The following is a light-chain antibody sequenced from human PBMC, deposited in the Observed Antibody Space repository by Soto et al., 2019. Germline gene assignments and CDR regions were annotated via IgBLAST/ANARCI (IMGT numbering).Light chain of an antibody. CDR3: QQYGSSP. J-gene: IGKJ4*01. CDR2: GAS. CDR1: QSVSSSY. Sequence: EIVLTQSPGTLSLSPGGRATLSCRASQSVSSSYLAWYQQKPGQAPRLLIYGASSRATGIPDRFSGSGSGTDFTLTISRLEPEDFAVYYCQQYGSSPFGGGTKVDIK. V-gene: IGKV3-20*01.